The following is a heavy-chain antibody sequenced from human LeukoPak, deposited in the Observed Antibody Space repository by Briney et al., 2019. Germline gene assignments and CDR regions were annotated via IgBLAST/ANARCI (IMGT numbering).Heavy chain of an antibody. V-gene: IGHV4-4*07. CDR2: IYTSGST. Sequence: SETLSLTCTVSGGSISSYYWSWIRQPAGKGLEWIGRIYTSGSTNYNPSLKSRVTMSVDTSKNQFSLKLSSVTAADTAVYYCARGSSSSSEFDYWGREPWSPSPQ. CDR1: GGSISSYY. CDR3: ARGSSSSSEFDY. J-gene: IGHJ4*02. D-gene: IGHD6-13*01.